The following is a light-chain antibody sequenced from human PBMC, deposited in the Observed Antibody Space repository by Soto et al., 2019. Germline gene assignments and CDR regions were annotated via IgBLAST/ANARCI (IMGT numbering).Light chain of an antibody. CDR2: YDD. V-gene: IGLV1-36*01. CDR3: AAWDDSLNGVV. J-gene: IGLJ2*01. Sequence: QSVLTQPPSVSEAPRQRVTISCSGSSSNIGNNAVNWYQQLPGKAPKLLIYYDDLLPSGVSDRFSGSKSGTSASLAISGLXXXXXXXXYCAAWDDSLNGVVFGGGTKVTVL. CDR1: SSNIGNNA.